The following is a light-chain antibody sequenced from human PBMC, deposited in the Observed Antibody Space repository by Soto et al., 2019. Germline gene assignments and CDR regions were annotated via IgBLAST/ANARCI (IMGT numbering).Light chain of an antibody. CDR2: SNN. V-gene: IGLV1-44*01. CDR1: SSNIGSNT. J-gene: IGLJ1*01. Sequence: LTQPPSASGTPGQRVTISCSGSSSNIGSNTVSWYQHLPRTAPKLLIYSNNQRPSGVPDRFSGSKSGTSASLAISGLQSEDEADYYCPSYDISLHNYVFGTGTKVTVL. CDR3: PSYDISLHNYV.